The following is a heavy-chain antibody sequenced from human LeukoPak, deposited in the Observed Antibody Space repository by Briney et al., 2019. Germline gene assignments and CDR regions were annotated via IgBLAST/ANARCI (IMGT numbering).Heavy chain of an antibody. Sequence: ASVKVSCKASGYTFTGYYMHWVRHATGQGLEWMGWINPNSGGTNYAQKFQGRVTMTRDTSISTAYMELSRLRSDDTAVYYCARDRELEAANWFDPWGQGTLVTVSS. CDR2: INPNSGGT. CDR3: ARDRELEAANWFDP. CDR1: GYTFTGYY. D-gene: IGHD1-1*01. J-gene: IGHJ5*02. V-gene: IGHV1-2*02.